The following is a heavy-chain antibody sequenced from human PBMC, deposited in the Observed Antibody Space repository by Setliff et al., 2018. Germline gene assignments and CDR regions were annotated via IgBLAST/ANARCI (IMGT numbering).Heavy chain of an antibody. Sequence: SVKVSCKASGGTFTNYGVSWVRQAPGQGLEWMGGTIPLFGTTDYAQKFHGRVTIITDESTSTAYMELSRLRSDDTAVYYCARALRQLWFRSDLDYWGQGTLVTVS. J-gene: IGHJ4*02. V-gene: IGHV1-69*05. CDR3: ARALRQLWFRSDLDY. CDR2: TIPLFGTT. D-gene: IGHD5-18*01. CDR1: GGTFTNYG.